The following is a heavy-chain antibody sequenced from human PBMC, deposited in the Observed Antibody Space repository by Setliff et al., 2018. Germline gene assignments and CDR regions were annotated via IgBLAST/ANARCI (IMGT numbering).Heavy chain of an antibody. Sequence: GGSLRLSCAASGFTFSNAWMSWVRQAPGKGLEWVANIKQDGSEKYYVDSVKGRFSISRDNAKNSLYLQMNSLRAEDTAVYYCARAVVGYGDLYYFDCWGQGTLVTVSS. D-gene: IGHD4-17*01. J-gene: IGHJ4*02. CDR3: ARAVVGYGDLYYFDC. CDR1: GFTFSNAW. CDR2: IKQDGSEK. V-gene: IGHV3-7*04.